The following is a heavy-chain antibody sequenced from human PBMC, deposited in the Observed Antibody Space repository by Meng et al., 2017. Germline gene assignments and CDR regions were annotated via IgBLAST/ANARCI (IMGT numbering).Heavy chain of an antibody. D-gene: IGHD3-22*01. J-gene: IGHJ1*01. V-gene: IGHV3-73*02. Sequence: GQPVESGGGLVQPGGSLKLSCAASGFTFRGSAMHWVRQASGKGLEWIGRIRSKANNYATAYAASVKGRFTISGDDSKNTAYLQMNSLKTEDTAVYYCTRANYDSSREYFQHWGQGTLVTVSS. CDR1: GFTFRGSA. CDR2: IRSKANNYAT. CDR3: TRANYDSSREYFQH.